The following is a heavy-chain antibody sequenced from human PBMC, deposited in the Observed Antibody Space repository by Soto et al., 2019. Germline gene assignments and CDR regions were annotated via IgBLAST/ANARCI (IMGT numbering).Heavy chain of an antibody. CDR3: SRDVRRLARWSGKYFCAFDT. J-gene: IGHJ3*02. V-gene: IGHV4-59*01. CDR1: GGSISGYY. CDR2: VHSGGST. Sequence: ASETLSLTCTVSGGSISGYYWSWIRQPPGKGLEWIGYVHSGGSTNYNPSLTSRVTISVDTSKNQFSLKVSSVTAADTAVYYCSRDVRRLARWSGKYFCAFDTWGQGTVVTVSS. D-gene: IGHD3-3*01.